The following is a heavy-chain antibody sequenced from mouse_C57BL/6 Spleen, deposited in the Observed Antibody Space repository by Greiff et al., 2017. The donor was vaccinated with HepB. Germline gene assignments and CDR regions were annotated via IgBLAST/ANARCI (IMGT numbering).Heavy chain of an antibody. Sequence: VQLKQPGAELVKPGASVKMSCKASGYTFTSYWITWVKQRPGQGLEWIGDIYPGSGSTNYNEKFKSKATLTVDTSSSTAYMQLSSLTSEDSAVYYCARSGLRGGYFDYWGQGTTLTVSS. CDR2: IYPGSGST. CDR1: GYTFTSYW. CDR3: ARSGLRGGYFDY. D-gene: IGHD2-2*01. J-gene: IGHJ2*01. V-gene: IGHV1-55*01.